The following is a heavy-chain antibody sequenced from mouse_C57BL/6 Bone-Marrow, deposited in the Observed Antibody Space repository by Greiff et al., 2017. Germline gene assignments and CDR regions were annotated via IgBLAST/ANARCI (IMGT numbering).Heavy chain of an antibody. CDR1: GYAFSSYW. J-gene: IGHJ2*01. V-gene: IGHV1-80*01. CDR2: IYPGDGDT. Sequence: QVQLQQSGAELVKPGASVKISCKASGYAFSSYWMNWVKHRPGKGLEWIGQIYPGDGDTNYNGKFKGKATLTADKSSSTAYMQLSSLTSEDSAVYFCAGGAYYFDYWGQGTTLTVSS. CDR3: AGGAYYFDY.